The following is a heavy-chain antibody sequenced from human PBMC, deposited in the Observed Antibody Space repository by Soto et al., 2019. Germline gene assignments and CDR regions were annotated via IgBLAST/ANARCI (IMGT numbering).Heavy chain of an antibody. CDR3: ARDSPAARGDGVHP. J-gene: IGHJ5*02. Sequence: QVQLQESGPGLVKPSQTLSLTCTVSGGSISSGDYYWSWIRQPPGKGLEWIGYIYYSGTTYYNPSLQSRVTKPVATSTNQFSLKLRPLPPAGTAVYYSARDSPAARGDGVHPWGQRPLVTVSS. V-gene: IGHV4-30-4*01. CDR2: IYYSGTT. CDR1: GGSISSGDYY. D-gene: IGHD2-2*01.